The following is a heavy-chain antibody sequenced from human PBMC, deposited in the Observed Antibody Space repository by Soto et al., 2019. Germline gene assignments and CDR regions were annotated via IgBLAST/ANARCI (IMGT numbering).Heavy chain of an antibody. V-gene: IGHV3-30*18. Sequence: GGSLRLSCAASGFTFSSYGMHWVRQAPGKGLEWVAVISYDGSNKYYTDSVKGRFTISRDNSKNTLYLQMNSLRAEDTAVYYCAKEDSSGWYPRYFDYWGQGTLVTVS. CDR2: ISYDGSNK. CDR3: AKEDSSGWYPRYFDY. D-gene: IGHD6-19*01. CDR1: GFTFSSYG. J-gene: IGHJ4*02.